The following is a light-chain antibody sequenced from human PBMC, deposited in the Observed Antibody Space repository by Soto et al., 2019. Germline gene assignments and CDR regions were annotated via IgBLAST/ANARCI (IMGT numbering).Light chain of an antibody. CDR1: SSDVGGYNY. V-gene: IGLV2-14*01. CDR3: SSYTSSSTWRV. J-gene: IGLJ2*01. Sequence: QSALTQPASVSGSPGQSITISCTGTSSDVGGYNYVSWYQQHPGKAPKLMIYAVSNRPSGVSNRFSGSKSGNTASLTISGLQAEDEADYYCSSYTSSSTWRVFGGGTKLTVL. CDR2: AVS.